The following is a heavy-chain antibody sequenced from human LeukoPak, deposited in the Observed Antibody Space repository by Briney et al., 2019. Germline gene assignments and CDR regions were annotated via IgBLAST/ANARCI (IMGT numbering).Heavy chain of an antibody. V-gene: IGHV4-59*01. Sequence: SGTLSLTCAVSGGSLSSYYWSWIRQPPGKGLEWIGYIYYSGSPNYNPSLKSRVTISVDTSKNQFSLKLSSVTAADTAVYYCARRASRGYYYMDVWGKGTTVTVSS. CDR2: IYYSGSP. CDR3: ARRASRGYYYMDV. CDR1: GGSLSSYY. J-gene: IGHJ6*03.